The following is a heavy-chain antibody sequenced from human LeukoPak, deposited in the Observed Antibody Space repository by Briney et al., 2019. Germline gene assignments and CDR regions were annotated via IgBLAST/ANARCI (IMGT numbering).Heavy chain of an antibody. Sequence: GGSLRLSCTTSGFTFNDAWVTWVRQAPGKGLEWVGRILSKTDGGTTDHAAPVKGRFTISRDDSKNTLYLQMYSLQPDDTGVYYCSTYYHSGLGYWGQGTLVTVSS. CDR1: GFTFNDAW. CDR3: STYYHSGLGY. CDR2: ILSKTDGGTT. D-gene: IGHD3-16*01. V-gene: IGHV3-15*01. J-gene: IGHJ4*02.